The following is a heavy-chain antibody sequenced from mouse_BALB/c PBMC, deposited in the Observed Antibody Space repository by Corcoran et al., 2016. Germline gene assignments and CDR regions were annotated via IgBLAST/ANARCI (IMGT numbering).Heavy chain of an antibody. CDR2: INTYTGEP. CDR3: ARGGITPFAY. D-gene: IGHD2-4*01. Sequence: QIQLVQSGPELKKPGETVKISCKASGYTFTNYGMNWVKQAPGKGLKWKGWINTYTGEPTYADDFKGRFAFSLETSASTAYLQINNLKNEDMATYFCARGGITPFAYWGQGTLVTVSA. V-gene: IGHV9-1*02. CDR1: GYTFTNYG. J-gene: IGHJ3*01.